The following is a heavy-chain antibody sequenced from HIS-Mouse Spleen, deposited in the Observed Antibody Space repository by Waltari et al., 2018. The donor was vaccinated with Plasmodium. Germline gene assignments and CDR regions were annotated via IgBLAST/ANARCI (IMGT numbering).Heavy chain of an antibody. CDR3: ARGMKSSSSAFDI. J-gene: IGHJ3*02. D-gene: IGHD6-6*01. CDR2: IDSGGST. Sequence: EVQLVESGGGLIQPGGSLRLSCAASGFTVSSNYMSWVRQAPGKGVGWGSGIDSGGSTDYADSVKGRFTSSRDNSKNTLYLQMNSLRAEDTAVYYCARGMKSSSSAFDIWGQGTMVTVSS. V-gene: IGHV3-53*01. CDR1: GFTVSSNY.